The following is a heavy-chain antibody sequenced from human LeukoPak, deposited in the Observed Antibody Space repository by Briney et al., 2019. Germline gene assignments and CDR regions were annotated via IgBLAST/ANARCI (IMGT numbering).Heavy chain of an antibody. CDR2: INHSGST. CDR3: ARTYSGNYSYYYYMDV. CDR1: GGSFSGYY. J-gene: IGHJ6*03. V-gene: IGHV4-34*01. Sequence: SEALSLTCAVYGGSFSGYYWSWIRQPPGKGLEWIGEINHSGSTNYNPSLKSRVTISVDTSKNQFSLKLSSVTAADTAVYYCARTYSGNYSYYYYMDVWGKGTTVTVSS. D-gene: IGHD1-26*01.